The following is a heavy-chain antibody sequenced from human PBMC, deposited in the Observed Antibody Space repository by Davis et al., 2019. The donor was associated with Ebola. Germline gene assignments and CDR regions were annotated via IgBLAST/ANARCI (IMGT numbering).Heavy chain of an antibody. CDR2: IIPIFGTA. Sequence: PVKVSCKASGGTFSSYAISWVRQAPGQGLEWMGGIIPIFGTANYAQKFQGRVTITADESTSTAYMELRSLRSDDTAVYYCARAKLERQGMVQANWFDPWGQGTLVTVSS. CDR3: ARAKLERQGMVQANWFDP. J-gene: IGHJ5*02. CDR1: GGTFSSYA. D-gene: IGHD1-1*01. V-gene: IGHV1-69*13.